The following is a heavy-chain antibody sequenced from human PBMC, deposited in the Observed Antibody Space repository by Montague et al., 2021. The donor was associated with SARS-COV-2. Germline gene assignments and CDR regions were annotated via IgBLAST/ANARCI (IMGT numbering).Heavy chain of an antibody. Sequence: SETLSLTCTVSGGSMSTVNYYWGWVRQTPGKGLDWVGSISYSGATYSNPSLETRVSISRDTSKSQLSLELRSVPAADTAVYYCARERQEVGIYFDPWGHGTLVTVSS. V-gene: IGHV4-39*07. D-gene: IGHD1-1*01. CDR3: ARERQEVGIYFDP. CDR1: GGSMSTVNYY. J-gene: IGHJ5*02. CDR2: ISYSGAT.